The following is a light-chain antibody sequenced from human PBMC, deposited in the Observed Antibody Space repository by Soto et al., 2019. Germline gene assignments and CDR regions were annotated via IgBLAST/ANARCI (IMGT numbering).Light chain of an antibody. Sequence: QSALTQPPSASGSPGQSVTISCTGTSSDVGGYNYVSWYQQHSGKAPKLMISEVNKRPSGVPDRFSGSKSGNTASLTVSGLQAEDEADYYCSSYAGSRIVVFGGGTKLTVL. CDR1: SSDVGGYNY. V-gene: IGLV2-8*01. J-gene: IGLJ2*01. CDR2: EVN. CDR3: SSYAGSRIVV.